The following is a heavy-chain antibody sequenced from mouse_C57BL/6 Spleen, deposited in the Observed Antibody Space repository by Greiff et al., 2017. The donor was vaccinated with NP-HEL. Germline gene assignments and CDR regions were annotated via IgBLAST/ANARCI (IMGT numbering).Heavy chain of an antibody. CDR3: TTTYGTPYYYAMVS. CDR2: IDPEDGDT. D-gene: IGHD2-10*02. Sequence: EVQLQQSGAELVRPGASVKWSCTAAGFNIKDYYMHWVKQRPEQGLEWIGRIDPEDGDTESAPKFQGKATMTADTSSNTAYLQLSSLTSEDTAVYYCTTTYGTPYYYAMVSWGQGASVTVSS. V-gene: IGHV14-1*01. J-gene: IGHJ4*01. CDR1: GFNIKDYY.